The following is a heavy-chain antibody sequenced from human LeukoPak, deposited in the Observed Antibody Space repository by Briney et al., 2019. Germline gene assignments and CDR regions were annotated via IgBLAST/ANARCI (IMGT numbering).Heavy chain of an antibody. CDR2: IKQDGSEK. D-gene: IGHD6-19*01. J-gene: IGHJ6*03. CDR1: GFTFSSYW. V-gene: IGHV3-7*01. Sequence: PGGSLRLSCAASGFTFSSYWMSWVRQAPGKGLEWVANIKQDGSEKYYVDSVKGRFTISRDNSKNTLYLQMNSLRAEDTAVYYCARASHSSGWYSDYYYYMDVWGKGTTVTISS. CDR3: ARASHSSGWYSDYYYYMDV.